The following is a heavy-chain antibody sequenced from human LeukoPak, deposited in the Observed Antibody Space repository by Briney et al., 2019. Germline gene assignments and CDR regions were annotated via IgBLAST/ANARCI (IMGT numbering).Heavy chain of an antibody. CDR1: GGTFSSYA. CDR2: IIPIFGTA. Sequence: RASVKVSCKASGGTFSSYAISWVRQAPGQGLEWMGGIIPIFGTANYAQKFQGRVTITTDESTSTAYMELSSLRSEDTAVYYCTISPTYYDFWGGNYYYYMDVWGKGTTVTVSS. V-gene: IGHV1-69*05. CDR3: TISPTYYDFWGGNYYYYMDV. D-gene: IGHD3-3*01. J-gene: IGHJ6*03.